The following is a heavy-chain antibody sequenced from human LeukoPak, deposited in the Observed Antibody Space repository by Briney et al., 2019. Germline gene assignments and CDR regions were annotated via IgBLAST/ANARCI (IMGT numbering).Heavy chain of an antibody. CDR2: ISSSSTI. CDR3: ARDKWELLFGGFYYFDY. CDR1: GFTFSDYY. Sequence: PGGSLRLSCAASGFTFSDYYMNWVPQAPGKGLEWVSSISSSSTIYYADSVKGRFTISRDNAKNSLYLQMNSLRAEDTAVYYCARDKWELLFGGFYYFDYWGQGTLVTVSS. D-gene: IGHD1-26*01. J-gene: IGHJ4*02. V-gene: IGHV3-69-1*01.